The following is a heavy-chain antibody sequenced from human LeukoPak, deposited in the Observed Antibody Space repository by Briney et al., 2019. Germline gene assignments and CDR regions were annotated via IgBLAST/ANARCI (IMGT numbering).Heavy chain of an antibody. Sequence: GGSLRLSCAASGFTFTNYAMTWVRQAPGKGLEWVSTISGSGSSTYYADSVKGRFTISRDNSKNTLYLQMNSLRAEDTAVYYCAKGGVITPYYYYMDVWGKGTTVTVSS. CDR2: ISGSGSST. V-gene: IGHV3-23*01. D-gene: IGHD3-10*01. CDR3: AKGGVITPYYYYMDV. CDR1: GFTFTNYA. J-gene: IGHJ6*03.